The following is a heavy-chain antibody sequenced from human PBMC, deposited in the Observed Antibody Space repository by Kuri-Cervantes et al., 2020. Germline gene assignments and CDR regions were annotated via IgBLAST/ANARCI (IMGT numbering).Heavy chain of an antibody. Sequence: ESLKISCTVSGGSVSSCSYYWSWIRQPPGNGLEWVGYISYTGGTNYNPSLKSRVTISADTSKNQFSLKLTSVTAADTAVYYCARDSKYSTSSGPDYYSYYYMDVWGKGTTVTVSS. CDR1: GGSVSSCSYY. D-gene: IGHD6-6*01. V-gene: IGHV4-61*01. CDR3: ARDSKYSTSSGPDYYSYYYMDV. CDR2: ISYTGGT. J-gene: IGHJ6*03.